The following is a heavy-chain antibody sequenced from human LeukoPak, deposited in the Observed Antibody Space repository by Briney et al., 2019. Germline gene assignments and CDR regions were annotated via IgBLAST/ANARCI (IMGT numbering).Heavy chain of an antibody. CDR1: GGSISSSSYY. CDR2: IYYSGST. V-gene: IGHV4-39*01. J-gene: IGHJ4*02. Sequence: PSETLSLTCTVSGGSISSSSYYWGWIRQPPGKGLEWIGSIYYSGSTYYNPSLKSRVTISVDTSKNQFSLKLSSVTAADTAVYYCARHYCSSTSCHSSDFDYWGQGTLVTVSS. CDR3: ARHYCSSTSCHSSDFDY. D-gene: IGHD2-2*02.